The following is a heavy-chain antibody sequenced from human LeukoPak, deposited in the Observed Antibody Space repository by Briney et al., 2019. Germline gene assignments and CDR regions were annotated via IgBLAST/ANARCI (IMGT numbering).Heavy chain of an antibody. Sequence: EASVKVSCKASGYTFTSYYMHWVRQAPGQGLEWMGIINPSGGSTSYAQKFQGRVTMTRDTSTSTVYMELSSLRSEDTAVYYCAREAVDAYYDFWSGHFDYWGQGTLVTVSS. J-gene: IGHJ4*02. V-gene: IGHV1-46*01. D-gene: IGHD3-3*01. CDR1: GYTFTSYY. CDR3: AREAVDAYYDFWSGHFDY. CDR2: INPSGGST.